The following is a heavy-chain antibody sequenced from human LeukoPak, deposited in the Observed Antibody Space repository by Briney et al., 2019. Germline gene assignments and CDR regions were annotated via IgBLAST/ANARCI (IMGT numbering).Heavy chain of an antibody. J-gene: IGHJ4*02. CDR1: GYTFTSYG. D-gene: IGHD3-22*01. V-gene: IGHV1-18*01. CDR2: ISPYNGNT. CDR3: ARSYYHDSTNYQGSDY. Sequence: ASVKGSCKATGYTFTSYGFTWVRQAPGQGLEWMGWISPYNGNTNSAQKFQGRLTMTTDTSTTTAFMELRSLSSDDTAVYYCARSYYHDSTNYQGSDYWGQGTLVTVSS.